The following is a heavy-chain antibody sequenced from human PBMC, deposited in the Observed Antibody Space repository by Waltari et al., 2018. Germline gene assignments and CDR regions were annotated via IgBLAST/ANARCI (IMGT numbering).Heavy chain of an antibody. Sequence: QLQLQESGPGLVKPSETLSLTCTVSGGSISSSSYYWGWIRQPPGKGLEWIGSIYYSGSTYYNPSLKSRVTISVDTSKNQFSLKLSSVTAADTAVYYCARILGGGSSRGAFDIWGQGTMVTVSS. V-gene: IGHV4-39*07. CDR3: ARILGGGSSRGAFDI. CDR1: GGSISSSSYY. J-gene: IGHJ3*02. CDR2: IYYSGST. D-gene: IGHD2-15*01.